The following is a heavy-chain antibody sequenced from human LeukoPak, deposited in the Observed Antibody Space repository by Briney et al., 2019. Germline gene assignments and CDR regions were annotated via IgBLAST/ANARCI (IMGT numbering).Heavy chain of an antibody. D-gene: IGHD2-2*01. CDR2: INPKSGGA. J-gene: IGHJ4*01. Sequence: ASVKVSCKASGYSFTDCYIHWVRQAPGQGLEWMGRINPKSGGATYAQMIRGRVSMTTDTFISTAYMELNRLSSDDTAVYFCARSTSTYYYFDYWGHGSLVAVSS. CDR1: GYSFTDCY. V-gene: IGHV1-2*06. CDR3: ARSTSTYYYFDY.